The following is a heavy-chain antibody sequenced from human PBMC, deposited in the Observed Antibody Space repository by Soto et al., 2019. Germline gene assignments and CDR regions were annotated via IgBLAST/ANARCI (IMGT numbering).Heavy chain of an antibody. CDR3: ANERVVEGEGTRGGPTDY. CDR2: IAYDGSNK. D-gene: IGHD2-21*01. J-gene: IGHJ4*02. CDR1: GFTFSNYG. Sequence: QVQLVESGGGVVQPGGSLRLSCAASGFTFSNYGMHWVRQAPGTGLEWVAVIAYDGSNKYYADSVKGRFTISSDNSKHTLYLQMNSLRAEDAAADYCANERVVEGEGTRGGPTDYWGQGTLVTVSS. V-gene: IGHV3-30*18.